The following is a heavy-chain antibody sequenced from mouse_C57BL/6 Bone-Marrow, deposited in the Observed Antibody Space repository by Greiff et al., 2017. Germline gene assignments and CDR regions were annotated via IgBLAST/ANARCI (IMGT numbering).Heavy chain of an antibody. Sequence: QVQLKQSGAELVRPGASVTLSCKASGYTFTDYEMHWVKQTPVHGLEWIGAIDPETGGTAYNQKFKGKAILTADKSSSTAYMELRSLTSQDSAVYYCPRSYDYDVGFAYWGQGTLVTVSA. D-gene: IGHD2-4*01. CDR3: PRSYDYDVGFAY. CDR1: GYTFTDYE. V-gene: IGHV1-15*01. J-gene: IGHJ3*01. CDR2: IDPETGGT.